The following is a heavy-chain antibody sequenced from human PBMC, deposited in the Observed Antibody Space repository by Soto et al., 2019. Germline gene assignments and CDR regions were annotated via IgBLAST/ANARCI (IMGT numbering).Heavy chain of an antibody. CDR1: GGSISSGDYY. J-gene: IGHJ3*02. D-gene: IGHD3-9*01. CDR3: ARVILTGYSDAFDI. CDR2: IYYSGST. Sequence: SETLSLTCTVSGGSISSGDYYWSWIRQPPGKGLEWIGYIYYSGSTYYNPSLKSRVTISVDTSKNQFSLKLSSVTAADTAVYYCARVILTGYSDAFDIWGQGTMVTVSS. V-gene: IGHV4-30-4*01.